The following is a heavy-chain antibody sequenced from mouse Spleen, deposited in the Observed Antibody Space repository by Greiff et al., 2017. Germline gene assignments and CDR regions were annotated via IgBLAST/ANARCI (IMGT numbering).Heavy chain of an antibody. Sequence: QVQLQQSGPGLVAPSQSLSITCTVSGFSLTSYGVDWVRQSPGKGLEWLGVIWGGGSTKYNSALKSRLSISKDNSKSQVFLKMNSLQTDDTAMYYCAQRGVVDAMDYWGQGTSVTVSS. CDR3: AQRGVVDAMDY. CDR1: GFSLTSYG. V-gene: IGHV2-6*01. J-gene: IGHJ4*01. CDR2: IWGGGST. D-gene: IGHD1-1*01.